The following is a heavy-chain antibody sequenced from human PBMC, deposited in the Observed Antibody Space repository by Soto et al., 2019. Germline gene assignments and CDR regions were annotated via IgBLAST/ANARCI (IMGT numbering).Heavy chain of an antibody. CDR2: IIGNPGRV. J-gene: IGHJ6*01. V-gene: IGHV3-9*01. Sequence: EVQLVASGGDLLQPGRSLRLSCAVSGLRFHAAGLHWGRQAPGTGLEWVSGIIGNPGRVGYADSVKGRLTISREKTKNSLYLQMNILRVEDTACYFFTKGITLAGADVWGQGTMFTVSS. CDR3: TKGITLAGADV. CDR1: GLRFHAAG.